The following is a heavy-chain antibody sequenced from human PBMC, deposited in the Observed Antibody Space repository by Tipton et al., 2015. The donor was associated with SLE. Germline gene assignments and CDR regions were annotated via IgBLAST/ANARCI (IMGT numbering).Heavy chain of an antibody. Sequence: TLSLTCTVSGGSISSGGYYWSWIRQPAGKGLEWIGRIYTSGSTNYNPSLKSRVTISVDTPKNQFFLQLSSVTAADTAVYYCARKREGFHYWGQGTLVTVSS. CDR2: IYTSGST. V-gene: IGHV4-61*02. J-gene: IGHJ4*02. CDR1: GGSISSGGYY. CDR3: ARKREGFHY. D-gene: IGHD1-26*01.